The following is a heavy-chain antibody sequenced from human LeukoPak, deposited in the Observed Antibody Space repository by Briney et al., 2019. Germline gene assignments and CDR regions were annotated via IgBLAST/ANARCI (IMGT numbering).Heavy chain of an antibody. CDR2: IYYSGST. J-gene: IGHJ4*02. V-gene: IGHV4-39*07. D-gene: IGHD6-13*01. CDR1: GGSISSSSYY. CDR3: ARRSSSWYYKHLGDY. Sequence: PSETLSLTCTVSGGSISSSSYYWGWIRQPPGKGLEWIGSIYYSGSTNYNPSLKSRVTISVDTSKNQFSLKLSSVTAADTAVYYCARRSSSWYYKHLGDYWGQGTLVTVSS.